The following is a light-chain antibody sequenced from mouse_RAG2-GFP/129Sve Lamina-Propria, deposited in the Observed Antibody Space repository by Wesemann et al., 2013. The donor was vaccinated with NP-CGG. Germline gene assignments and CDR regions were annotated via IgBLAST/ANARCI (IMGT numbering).Light chain of an antibody. CDR3: QQYSSCPFT. Sequence: DIVMTQSQKFMSTTVGDRVSITCKASQNVGTAVAWYQQKPGQSPKLLIYSASNRYTGVPDRFTGSGSGTDFTLTISNMQSEDLADYFCQQYSSCPFTFGSGTKLEIK. CDR1: QNVGTA. CDR2: SAS. J-gene: IGKJ4*01. V-gene: IGKV6-13*01.